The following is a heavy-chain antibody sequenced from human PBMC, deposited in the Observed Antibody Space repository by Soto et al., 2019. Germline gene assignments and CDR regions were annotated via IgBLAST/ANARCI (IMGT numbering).Heavy chain of an antibody. D-gene: IGHD6-6*01. Sequence: SETLSLTCTVSGGSISSYYWSWIRQPAGKGLEWIGRIYTSGSTNYNPSLKSRVTMSVDTSKNQFSLKLSSVTAADTAVYYCARDLCSSSDKVLDVWGQGTTVTVSS. CDR3: ARDLCSSSDKVLDV. CDR1: GGSISSYY. CDR2: IYTSGST. V-gene: IGHV4-4*07. J-gene: IGHJ6*02.